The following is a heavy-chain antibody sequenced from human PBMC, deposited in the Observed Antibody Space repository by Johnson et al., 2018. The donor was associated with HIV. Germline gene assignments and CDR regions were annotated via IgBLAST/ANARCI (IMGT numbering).Heavy chain of an antibody. J-gene: IGHJ3*02. CDR3: ARVTKYYFDSSVDAFDI. CDR1: GFTFSTYG. CDR2: ISSSGSTI. Sequence: VQLVESGRGVVQPGGSLRLSCAASGFTFSTYGMHWVRQAPGKGLEWVSYISSSGSTIYYADSVKGRFTISRDNAKNSLYLQMNSLRAEDTAVYFCARVTKYYFDSSVDAFDIWGQGTVVTVSS. V-gene: IGHV3-48*04. D-gene: IGHD3-22*01.